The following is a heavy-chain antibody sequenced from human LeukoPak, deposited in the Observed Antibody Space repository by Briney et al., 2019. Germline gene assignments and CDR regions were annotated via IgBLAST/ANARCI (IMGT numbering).Heavy chain of an antibody. CDR1: GFTFINAW. D-gene: IGHD1-26*01. Sequence: PGRSLRLSCAASGFTFINAWMSWVRQAPGKGLEWVAVIWFDGNKKFYGDSVKGRFTISRDNSQNTLYLQMSRLGPEDTAVYYCAKDDGTYRNFNFWGHGTMVTVSS. V-gene: IGHV3-33*03. J-gene: IGHJ3*01. CDR2: IWFDGNKK. CDR3: AKDDGTYRNFNF.